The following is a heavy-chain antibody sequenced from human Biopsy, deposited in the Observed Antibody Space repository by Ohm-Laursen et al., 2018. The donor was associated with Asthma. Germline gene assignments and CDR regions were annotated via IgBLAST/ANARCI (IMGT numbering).Heavy chain of an antibody. J-gene: IGHJ4*02. D-gene: IGHD2-21*02. CDR2: IYRNGNT. V-gene: IGHV4-30-2*06. Sequence: SQSLSLTCAVSGDSIDSGYYSWTWIRQSPGVGREWFGYIYRNGNTYYNPTLKNRLTITIDRSKNEFSLRLRSVTAAETAVYFFARGWNCGGDCYSLDSWGQGTLVTVSS. CDR3: ARGWNCGGDCYSLDS. CDR1: GDSIDSGYYS.